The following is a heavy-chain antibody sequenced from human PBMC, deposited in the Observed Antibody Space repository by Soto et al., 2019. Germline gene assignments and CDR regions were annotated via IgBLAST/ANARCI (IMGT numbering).Heavy chain of an antibody. CDR3: AKDLMPKRLTIFGVVISSPHTYYYGMDV. V-gene: IGHV3-30*18. CDR2: ISYDGSNK. CDR1: GFTFSSYG. J-gene: IGHJ6*02. Sequence: AGSLRLSCAASGFTFSSYGMHWVRQAPGKRLEWLAGISYDGSNKYYADSVKGRCTISRDNSKNTLYLQMNSLRAEDTAVYYCAKDLMPKRLTIFGVVISSPHTYYYGMDVWGQGTKVTLSS. D-gene: IGHD3-3*01.